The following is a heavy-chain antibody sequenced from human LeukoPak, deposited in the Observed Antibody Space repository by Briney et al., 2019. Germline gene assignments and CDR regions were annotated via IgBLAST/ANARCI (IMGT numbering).Heavy chain of an antibody. CDR3: AKGLRGGNSWYTLYFDY. D-gene: IGHD6-13*01. J-gene: IGHJ4*02. V-gene: IGHV3-23*01. Sequence: GESLRLSCAASGFTFSNYAVTWVRQAPGKGLEWVSSINGDGGATYYADSVKGRFTISRDNSKNTLFLQMNSLRAEDTAVYYCAKGLRGGNSWYTLYFDYWGQGTLVSVSS. CDR2: INGDGGAT. CDR1: GFTFSNYA.